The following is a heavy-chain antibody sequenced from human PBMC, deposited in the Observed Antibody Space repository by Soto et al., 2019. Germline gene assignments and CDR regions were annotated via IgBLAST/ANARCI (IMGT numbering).Heavy chain of an antibody. CDR3: ARFDFRGNAPVDY. CDR2: IDPGDSYT. D-gene: IGHD3-10*01. Sequence: GESLKISCKASGYGFTTYWISWVRQMPGKGLEWTGRIDPGDSYTNYSPSFQGHVTISADKSISTAYLQWSSLKVSDTAMYFCARFDFRGNAPVDYWGQGTQVTVSS. J-gene: IGHJ4*02. CDR1: GYGFTTYW. V-gene: IGHV5-10-1*01.